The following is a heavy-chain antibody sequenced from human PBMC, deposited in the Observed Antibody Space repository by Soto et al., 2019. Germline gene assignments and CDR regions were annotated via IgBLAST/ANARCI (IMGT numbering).Heavy chain of an antibody. Sequence: EVQLLESGGGLVQPGGSLRLSCAASGFTFSSYAMSWVRQAPGKGLEWVSTISGSGGRTYYADSVKGRFTISRDNSKNTLYVEMNSLRAEDTAVYYCAKTAGDCSGGSCYSHGFDIWGQGTVVTVSS. D-gene: IGHD2-15*01. CDR3: AKTAGDCSGGSCYSHGFDI. CDR2: ISGSGGRT. J-gene: IGHJ3*02. CDR1: GFTFSSYA. V-gene: IGHV3-23*01.